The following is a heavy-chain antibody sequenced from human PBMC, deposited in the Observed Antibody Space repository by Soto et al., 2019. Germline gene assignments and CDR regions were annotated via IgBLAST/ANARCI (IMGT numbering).Heavy chain of an antibody. CDR2: VYYTGST. V-gene: IGHV4-59*01. CDR1: GGSISGSF. D-gene: IGHD6-19*01. CDR3: ARSVAVPGAHIDY. Sequence: SETLSLTCSVFGGSISGSFSSWVRQSPGKGLEWLGYVYYTGSTNYSPSLRSRVSISVDTSKNEFSLRLSSVTAADTAVYFCARSVAVPGAHIDYWGQGTQVTVSS. J-gene: IGHJ4*02.